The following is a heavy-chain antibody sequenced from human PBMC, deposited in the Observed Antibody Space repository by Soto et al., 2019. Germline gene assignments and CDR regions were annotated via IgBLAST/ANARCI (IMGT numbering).Heavy chain of an antibody. CDR2: IFYTGTT. V-gene: IGHV4-39*07. Sequence: PSETLSLTCSVSGGSINYNSYHWGWIRQPPGQGLEWIGSIFYTGTTFYNPSLESRVTISVDRSKNHFFLNLTSVTAADTAVYYCATYRKFFQIWGQGTKVTVSS. CDR1: GGSINYNSYH. CDR3: ATYRKFFQI. J-gene: IGHJ3*02.